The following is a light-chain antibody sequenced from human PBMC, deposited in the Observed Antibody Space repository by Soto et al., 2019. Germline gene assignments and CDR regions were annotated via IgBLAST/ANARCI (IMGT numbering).Light chain of an antibody. CDR2: AAS. Sequence: DIQMTQSPSSLSASVGDRVTMTCRASQSIGNYLNWYQQIPGRAPKLLIYAASSLQSGVPSRFSGSGSGTDFTLTITSVQPEDLATYYCQQSYITPTFGQGTRLENK. J-gene: IGKJ5*01. V-gene: IGKV1-39*01. CDR3: QQSYITPT. CDR1: QSIGNY.